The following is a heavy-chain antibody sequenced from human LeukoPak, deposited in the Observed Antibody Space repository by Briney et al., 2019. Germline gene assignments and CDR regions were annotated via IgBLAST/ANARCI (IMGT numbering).Heavy chain of an antibody. J-gene: IGHJ4*02. D-gene: IGHD6-13*01. Sequence: GGSLRLSCAASGFTFSSYGMHWVRQAPGKGLEWVAVISYDGSNKYYADSVKGRFTISRDNSKNTLYLQMNSLRAEDTAVYYCAKGHSSSWYYFDYWGQGTLVTVSS. CDR3: AKGHSSSWYYFDY. CDR2: ISYDGSNK. CDR1: GFTFSSYG. V-gene: IGHV3-30*18.